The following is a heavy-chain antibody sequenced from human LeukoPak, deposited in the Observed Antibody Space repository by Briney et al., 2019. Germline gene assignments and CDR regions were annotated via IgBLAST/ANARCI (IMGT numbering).Heavy chain of an antibody. Sequence: GRSLTLSCAASGFTVGSYWMHWVRHAPGKWLVWVLRISIVGSSTSHADSVKGRLTISRANAKNSVFLQMNRLRAEDTAVYSCAKVLNADSYYDSTGAHDDFDMWGQGTMVTVSS. D-gene: IGHD3-22*01. CDR1: GFTVGSYW. CDR2: ISIVGSST. V-gene: IGHV3-74*01. J-gene: IGHJ3*02. CDR3: AKVLNADSYYDSTGAHDDFDM.